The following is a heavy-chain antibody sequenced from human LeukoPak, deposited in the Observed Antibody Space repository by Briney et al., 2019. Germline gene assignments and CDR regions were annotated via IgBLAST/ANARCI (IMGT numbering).Heavy chain of an antibody. CDR3: AREPPEMATLDY. Sequence: SQTLSLTCTVSGGSISSGGYYWSWIRQHPGKGLEWIGYIYYSGSTYYNPSLKSRVTISVDTSKNQFSLKLSSVTAADTAVYYCAREPPEMATLDYWGQGTLATVSS. D-gene: IGHD5-24*01. V-gene: IGHV4-31*03. J-gene: IGHJ4*02. CDR2: IYYSGST. CDR1: GGSISSGGYY.